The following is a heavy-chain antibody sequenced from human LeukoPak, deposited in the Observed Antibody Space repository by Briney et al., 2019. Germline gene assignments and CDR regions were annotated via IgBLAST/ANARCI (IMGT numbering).Heavy chain of an antibody. CDR2: ISSSSSYI. Sequence: GSLRLSCAASGFTFISYSMNWVRQAPGKGLEWVSSISSSSSYIYYADSVKGRFTISRDNAKNSLYLQMNSLRAEDTAVYYCARVFSVVTHNFDYWGQGTLVTVSS. V-gene: IGHV3-21*01. D-gene: IGHD4-23*01. J-gene: IGHJ4*02. CDR1: GFTFISYS. CDR3: ARVFSVVTHNFDY.